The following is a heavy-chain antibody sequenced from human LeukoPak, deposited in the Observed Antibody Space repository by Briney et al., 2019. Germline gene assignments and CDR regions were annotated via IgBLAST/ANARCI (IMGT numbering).Heavy chain of an antibody. CDR2: FYYSGST. D-gene: IGHD6-13*01. Sequence: SETLSLTCTVSGGSISSGGYYWSWIRQHPGKGLEWIGYFYYSGSTYYNPSLKSRVTISVDTSKNQFSLKLNSVTAADTAVYYCARHDRIIASPLVWGQGTLVTVSS. J-gene: IGHJ4*02. V-gene: IGHV4-31*03. CDR3: ARHDRIIASPLV. CDR1: GGSISSGGYY.